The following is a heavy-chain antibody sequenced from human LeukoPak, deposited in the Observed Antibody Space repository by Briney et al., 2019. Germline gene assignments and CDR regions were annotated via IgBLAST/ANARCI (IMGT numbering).Heavy chain of an antibody. CDR1: GFTFSNYL. Sequence: PGGSLRLSCAASGFTFSNYLMGWVRQAPGKGLEWVSSISGSGSNTYYPGSVKGRFTISRDNSKNTLYLQMNSLRAEDTAVYYCAKVKLGYCSSTSCEGFDYWGQGTLVTVSS. D-gene: IGHD2-2*01. V-gene: IGHV3-23*01. J-gene: IGHJ4*02. CDR2: ISGSGSNT. CDR3: AKVKLGYCSSTSCEGFDY.